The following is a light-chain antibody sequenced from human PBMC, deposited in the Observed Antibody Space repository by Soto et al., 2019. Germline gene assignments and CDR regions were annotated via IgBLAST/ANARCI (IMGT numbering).Light chain of an antibody. CDR1: QSVSSSY. CDR3: KQYGSSPYT. CDR2: GAS. J-gene: IGKJ2*01. V-gene: IGKV3-20*01. Sequence: EIVLTQSPGTLSLSPGERATLSCRASQSVSSSYLAWYQQKPGQAPRLLIYGASSRATGIPDRFSGSGSGTDFTLTISKQEPEDFAVYYCKQYGSSPYTFGQGTKLETK.